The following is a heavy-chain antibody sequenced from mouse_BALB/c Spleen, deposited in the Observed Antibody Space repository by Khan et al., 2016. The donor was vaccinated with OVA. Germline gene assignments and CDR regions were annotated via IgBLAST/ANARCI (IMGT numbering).Heavy chain of an antibody. V-gene: IGHV3-5*02. Sequence: EVQLKESGPGLVKPSQTVSLTYTVTGISITTGNYRWSWIRQFPGNKLEWIGNIYYSGTITYNPSLTSRTTITRDTSKSQFFLEMNSLTAEDIATYFCARDYGSLYWYFDVWGAGTTVTVSS. J-gene: IGHJ1*01. CDR1: GISITTGNYR. D-gene: IGHD1-1*01. CDR2: IYYSGTI. CDR3: ARDYGSLYWYFDV.